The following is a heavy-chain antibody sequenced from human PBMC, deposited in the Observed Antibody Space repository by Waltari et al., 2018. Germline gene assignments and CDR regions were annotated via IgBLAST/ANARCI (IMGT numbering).Heavy chain of an antibody. CDR2: IYYSGTT. CDR3: ASGGVPAAPRRAFDI. CDR1: GGPMNSYY. J-gene: IGHJ3*02. V-gene: IGHV4-59*01. D-gene: IGHD2-2*01. Sequence: QVQLQESGPRLVKPSETLSLTCTVSGGPMNSYYWSWIRQPPGKGLEWIGYIYYSGTTNYNPSLKSRVIISVDTSKSQFSLKLSSVTAADTAVYYCASGGVPAAPRRAFDIWGQGTMVTVSS.